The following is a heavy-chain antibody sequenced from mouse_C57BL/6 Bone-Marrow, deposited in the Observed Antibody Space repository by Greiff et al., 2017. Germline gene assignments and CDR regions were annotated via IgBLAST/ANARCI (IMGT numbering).Heavy chain of an antibody. V-gene: IGHV1-55*01. CDR2: IYPGSGST. CDR3: ARSCTVVFDY. Sequence: QVQLQQPGAELVKPGASVKLSCTASGYTFTRYWITWVKQRPGQGLEWIGDIYPGSGSTNYNEQFKSKATLTVDTSSSTAYMQLSSLTSEDSAVYYCARSCTVVFDYWGQGTTLTVSS. J-gene: IGHJ2*01. CDR1: GYTFTRYW. D-gene: IGHD1-1*01.